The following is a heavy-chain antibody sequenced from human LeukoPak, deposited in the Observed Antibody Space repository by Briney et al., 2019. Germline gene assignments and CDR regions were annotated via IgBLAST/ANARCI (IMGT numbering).Heavy chain of an antibody. CDR3: AKVLSTGYYYDH. D-gene: IGHD3-9*01. Sequence: PGGSLRLSCAVSGFTFSSYAMSWVRQAPGKGLEWVSAISGNGGSTYYADSVKGRFTISRDNSNNMLYLQMNSLRAEDTAVYYCAKVLSTGYYYDHWGQGTLVSVSS. J-gene: IGHJ4*02. CDR2: ISGNGGST. V-gene: IGHV3-23*01. CDR1: GFTFSSYA.